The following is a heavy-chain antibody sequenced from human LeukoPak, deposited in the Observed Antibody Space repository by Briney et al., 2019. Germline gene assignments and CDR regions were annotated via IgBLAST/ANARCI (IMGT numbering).Heavy chain of an antibody. D-gene: IGHD6-19*01. CDR1: GGSISSYY. CDR2: VYYSGST. J-gene: IGHJ3*02. V-gene: IGHV4-59*01. Sequence: SETLSLTCTVSGGSISSYYWGWIRQPPGKRLEWIGYVYYSGSTNYNPSLKSRITISVDTSKNQFFLMLNSVTAADTAVYYCARGTAVAGMDHPRDAFDIWGRGTMVTVSS. CDR3: ARGTAVAGMDHPRDAFDI.